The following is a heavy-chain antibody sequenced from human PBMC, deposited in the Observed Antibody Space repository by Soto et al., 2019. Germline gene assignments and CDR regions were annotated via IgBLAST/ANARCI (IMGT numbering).Heavy chain of an antibody. CDR3: ARGQYVIAAAYVDY. CDR2: MNPNSGNT. CDR1: GYTFTSYD. Sequence: ASVKVSCKASGYTFTSYDINWVRQATGQGLEWMGWMNPNSGNTGYAQKFQGRVTKTRNTSISTAYMELSSLRSEDTAVYYCARGQYVIAAAYVDYWGQGTLVTVSS. D-gene: IGHD6-13*01. J-gene: IGHJ4*02. V-gene: IGHV1-8*01.